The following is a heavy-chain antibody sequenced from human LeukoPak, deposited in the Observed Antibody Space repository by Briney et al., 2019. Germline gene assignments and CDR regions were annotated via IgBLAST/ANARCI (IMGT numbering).Heavy chain of an antibody. V-gene: IGHV1-3*01. CDR3: ARDRYSGSSFPGQNWFDP. CDR2: INAGNGNT. J-gene: IGHJ5*02. D-gene: IGHD1-26*01. CDR1: GYTFTSYA. Sequence: ASVKVSCKASGYTFTSYAMHWVRQAPGQRLDWMGWINAGNGNTKYSQKFQGRVTITRDTSASTTYMELSSLRSEDTAVCYCARDRYSGSSFPGQNWFDPWGQGTLVTVSS.